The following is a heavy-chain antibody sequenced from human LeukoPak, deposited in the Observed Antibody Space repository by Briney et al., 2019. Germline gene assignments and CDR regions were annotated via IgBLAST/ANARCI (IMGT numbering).Heavy chain of an antibody. Sequence: SVKVPCKASGGTFKTYAISWVRQAPGQGLEWMGGFIPMFNAADYAQKFQSRVTFTTDESASTAYMELISLRSEDTAVYYCATSLDTSGYSVDYWGQGTLVTVSS. D-gene: IGHD3-22*01. J-gene: IGHJ4*02. CDR1: GGTFKTYA. V-gene: IGHV1-69*05. CDR3: ATSLDTSGYSVDY. CDR2: FIPMFNAA.